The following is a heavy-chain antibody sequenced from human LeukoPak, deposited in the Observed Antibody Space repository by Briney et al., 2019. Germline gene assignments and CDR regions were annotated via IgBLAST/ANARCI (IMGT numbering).Heavy chain of an antibody. CDR1: GGSISSYY. CDR2: IYYSGST. CDR3: AIGVAGNFDY. V-gene: IGHV4-59*01. Sequence: SETLSLTCTVSGGSISSYYWSWIRQPPGKGLEWIGYIYYSGSTNYNPSLKSRVTISVDTSKNQFSLKLSSVTAADTAVYYCAIGVAGNFDYWGQGTLVTVSS. D-gene: IGHD2-15*01. J-gene: IGHJ4*02.